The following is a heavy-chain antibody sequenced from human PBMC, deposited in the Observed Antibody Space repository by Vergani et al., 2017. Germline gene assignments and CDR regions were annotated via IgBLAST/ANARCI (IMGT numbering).Heavy chain of an antibody. CDR1: GGSISSSSYY. V-gene: IGHV4-39*07. CDR2: IYYSGST. CDR3: ARDWVYGSGSYYLLDY. J-gene: IGHJ4*02. Sequence: QVQLQQWGAGLLKPSETLSLTCAVSGGSISSSSYYWGWIRQPPGKGLEWIGSIYYSGSTYYNPSLKSRVTISVDTSKNQFSLKLSSVTAADTAVYYCARDWVYGSGSYYLLDYWGQGTLVTVSS. D-gene: IGHD3-10*01.